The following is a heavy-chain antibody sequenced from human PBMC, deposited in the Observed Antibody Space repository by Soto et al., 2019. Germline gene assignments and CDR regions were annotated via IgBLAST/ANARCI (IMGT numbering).Heavy chain of an antibody. CDR1: GGSISSGGYY. CDR2: IYYSGST. Sequence: PSETLSLTCTVSGGSISSGGYYWSWIRQHPGKGLEWIGYIYYSGSTYYNPSLKSRVTISVDTSKNQFSLKLSSVTAADTAVYYCARAELRYFDWPFSGYYYGMDVWGQGTTVTVSS. CDR3: ARAELRYFDWPFSGYYYGMDV. J-gene: IGHJ6*02. V-gene: IGHV4-31*03. D-gene: IGHD3-9*01.